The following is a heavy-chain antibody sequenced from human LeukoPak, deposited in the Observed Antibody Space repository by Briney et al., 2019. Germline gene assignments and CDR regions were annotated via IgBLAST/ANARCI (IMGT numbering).Heavy chain of an antibody. CDR3: ARQDYGDYDYYFDY. V-gene: IGHV4-59*01. CDR2: IYYSGST. CDR1: GGAISSYY. D-gene: IGHD4-17*01. J-gene: IGHJ4*02. Sequence: PSETLSLTCTVSGGAISSYYWSWIRQPPGQGLEWIGYIYYSGSTNYNPSLKSRVTISVDTSKNQFSLKLSSVTAADTAVYYCARQDYGDYDYYFDYWGQGTLVTVSS.